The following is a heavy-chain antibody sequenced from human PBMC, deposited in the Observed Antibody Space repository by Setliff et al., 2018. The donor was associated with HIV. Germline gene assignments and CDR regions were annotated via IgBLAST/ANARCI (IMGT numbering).Heavy chain of an antibody. CDR3: VREWAGYPLNWFDP. D-gene: IGHD5-12*01. CDR2: ISESGGST. V-gene: IGHV3-23*01. CDR1: GFTFSGYA. Sequence: GSLRLSCVASGFTFSGYAMSWVRQAPGKGPEWVSAISESGGSTYYADSMKGRFTISRDNSKNTLYLQINTLTAEDSAVYYCVREWAGYPLNWFDPWGQGTLVTVSS. J-gene: IGHJ5*02.